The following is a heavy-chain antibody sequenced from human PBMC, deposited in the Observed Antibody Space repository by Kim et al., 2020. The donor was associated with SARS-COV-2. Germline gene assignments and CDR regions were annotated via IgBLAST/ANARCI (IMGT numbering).Heavy chain of an antibody. Sequence: GGSLRLSCAASGFTFSSYSMNWVRQAPGKGLEWVSYISSSSSTIYYADSVKGRFTISRDNAKNSLYLQMNSLRDEDTAVYYCARDEKEITMIVVANDHPSSDAFDIWGQGTMVTVSS. CDR2: ISSSSSTI. J-gene: IGHJ3*02. CDR3: ARDEKEITMIVVANDHPSSDAFDI. V-gene: IGHV3-48*02. CDR1: GFTFSSYS. D-gene: IGHD3-22*01.